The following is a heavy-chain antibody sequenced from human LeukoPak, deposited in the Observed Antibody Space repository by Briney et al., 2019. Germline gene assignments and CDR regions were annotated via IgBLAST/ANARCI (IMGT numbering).Heavy chain of an antibody. D-gene: IGHD2-2*01. J-gene: IGHJ5*02. CDR1: GYSISSVDD. CDR2: ICQSGST. V-gene: IGHV4-38-2*01. CDR3: ARLGGYCSSPSCQNWFDP. Sequence: SETLSLTCAVSGYSISSVDDWGWIRQPPGKGLEWLGSICQSGSTYYNPSLKRRLPIPGDPSKNQFSLKLHSWTAADTAVYYFARLGGYCSSPSCQNWFDPWGQGTLVTVSS.